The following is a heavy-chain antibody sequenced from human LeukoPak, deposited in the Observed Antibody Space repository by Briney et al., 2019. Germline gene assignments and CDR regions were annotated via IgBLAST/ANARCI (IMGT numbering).Heavy chain of an antibody. D-gene: IGHD2-21*02. J-gene: IGHJ5*02. CDR1: GFTFSNAW. Sequence: GGSLRLSCAVSGFTFSNAWMSWVRQAPGKGLEWVGRIKSKTHGMTIDYAAPVKGRFTISRDDSKDTLYLQMNSLKTEDTAVYYCTAAGDFRSTLPWGQGTLVTVSS. CDR2: IKSKTHGMTI. V-gene: IGHV3-15*01. CDR3: TAAGDFRSTLP.